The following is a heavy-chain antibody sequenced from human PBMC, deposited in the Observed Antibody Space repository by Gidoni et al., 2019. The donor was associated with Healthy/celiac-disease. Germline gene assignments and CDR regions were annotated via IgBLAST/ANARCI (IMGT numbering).Heavy chain of an antibody. CDR3: ARDPRVITGTTGSFDY. CDR1: GYTFTSYY. CDR2: INPSGGST. Sequence: QVQLVQSGAEVKKPGASVTVSCKASGYTFTSYYMHWVRQAPGQGLEWMGIINPSGGSTSYAQKFQGRVTMTRDTSTSTVYMELSSLRSEDTAVYYCARDPRVITGTTGSFDYWGQGTLVTVSS. V-gene: IGHV1-46*01. J-gene: IGHJ4*02. D-gene: IGHD1-7*01.